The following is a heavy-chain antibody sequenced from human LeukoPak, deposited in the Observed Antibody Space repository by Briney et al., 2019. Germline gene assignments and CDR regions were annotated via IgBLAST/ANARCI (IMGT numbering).Heavy chain of an antibody. CDR3: ATLGHPFDY. V-gene: IGHV3-48*03. CDR1: GFTFSNFE. CDR2: ISSDGGTE. Sequence: GGSLRLSCAASGFTFSNFEMNWVRQAPGKGLEWISYISSDGGTELYADSVRGRFTISRDNAKNSLYLQMNSPTAEDTAVYYCATLGHPFDYWGQGRLVTVSS. J-gene: IGHJ4*02.